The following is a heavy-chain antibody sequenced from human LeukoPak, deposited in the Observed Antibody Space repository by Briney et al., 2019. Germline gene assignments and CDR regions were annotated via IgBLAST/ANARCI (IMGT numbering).Heavy chain of an antibody. CDR3: ARLSRYFDWLLPEHFDY. CDR2: IYYSGST. J-gene: IGHJ4*02. CDR1: GGSISSSGYY. Sequence: SETLSLTRTVSGGSISSSGYYWGWIRQPPGKGLEWIASIYYSGSTYYNPSLKSRVTISGDTSKHQFSLKLSSLTAADTAVYYCARLSRYFDWLLPEHFDYWGQGTLVTVSS. V-gene: IGHV4-39*01. D-gene: IGHD3-9*01.